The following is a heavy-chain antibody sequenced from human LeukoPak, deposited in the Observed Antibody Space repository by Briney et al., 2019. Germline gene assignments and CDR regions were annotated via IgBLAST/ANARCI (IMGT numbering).Heavy chain of an antibody. D-gene: IGHD3-22*01. CDR3: ARDRWYYYDSSGYYSEAFDI. CDR1: GYTFTGYY. CDR2: INPNSGGT. J-gene: IGHJ3*02. V-gene: IGHV1-2*02. Sequence: ASVKVSCKASGYTFTGYYMHWVRRAPGQGLEWMGWINPNSGGTNYAQKFQGRVTMTRDTSISTAYMELSRLRSDDAAVYYCARDRWYYYDSSGYYSEAFDIWGQGTMVTVSS.